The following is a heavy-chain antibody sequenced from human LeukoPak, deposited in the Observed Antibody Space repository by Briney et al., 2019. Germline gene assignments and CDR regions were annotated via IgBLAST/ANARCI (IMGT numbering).Heavy chain of an antibody. Sequence: GASVRVSCKASGYTFTGNYMNWVRQAPGQGLEWMGWINPNSGATNYAQKFEGRVTMTRDTSISTAYMELSSLTSDDTALYYCARGYFGDYFDYWGRGTLVTVSS. CDR1: GYTFTGNY. J-gene: IGHJ4*02. D-gene: IGHD4-17*01. V-gene: IGHV1-2*02. CDR2: INPNSGAT. CDR3: ARGYFGDYFDY.